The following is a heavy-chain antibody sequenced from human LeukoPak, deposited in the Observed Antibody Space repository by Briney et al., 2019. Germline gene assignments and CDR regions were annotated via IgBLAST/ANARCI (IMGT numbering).Heavy chain of an antibody. CDR2: INPNSGGT. Sequence: ASVKVSCKASGYTFTGCYMHWVRQAPGQGLEWMGWINPNSGGTNYAQKFQGRVTMTRDTSISTAYMELSRLRSDDTAVYYCARSGGSYYDILTGYPRGVSYWFDPWGQGTLVTVSS. D-gene: IGHD3-9*01. V-gene: IGHV1-2*02. J-gene: IGHJ5*02. CDR3: ARSGGSYYDILTGYPRGVSYWFDP. CDR1: GYTFTGCY.